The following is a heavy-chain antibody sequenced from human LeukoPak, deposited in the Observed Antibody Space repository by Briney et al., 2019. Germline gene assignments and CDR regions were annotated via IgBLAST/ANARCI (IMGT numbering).Heavy chain of an antibody. D-gene: IGHD3-3*01. Sequence: SVKVSCKASGGTFSSYAISWVRQAPGQGLEWMGGIIPIFGTANYAQKFQGRVTMTRDTSTSTVYMELRSLRSEDTAVYYCATILRFWSGYSPFDYWGQGTLVTVSS. CDR3: ATILRFWSGYSPFDY. CDR1: GGTFSSYA. J-gene: IGHJ4*02. V-gene: IGHV1-69*05. CDR2: IIPIFGTA.